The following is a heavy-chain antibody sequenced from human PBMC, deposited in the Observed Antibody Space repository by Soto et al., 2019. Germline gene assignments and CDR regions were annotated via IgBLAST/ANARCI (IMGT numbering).Heavy chain of an antibody. CDR2: ISATASGT. V-gene: IGHV3-23*01. Sequence: EVQLLVSGGRSVQPGGSLRLSCVASGFAFSNYAMSWVRQAPGKGLEWVSSISATASGTYYADSVKGRFTVSRDNSKNTLYLDLTSLRAEDTALFYCTKDLNYYGSGSHYWGQGTLVTVSS. J-gene: IGHJ4*02. CDR3: TKDLNYYGSGSHY. CDR1: GFAFSNYA. D-gene: IGHD3-10*01.